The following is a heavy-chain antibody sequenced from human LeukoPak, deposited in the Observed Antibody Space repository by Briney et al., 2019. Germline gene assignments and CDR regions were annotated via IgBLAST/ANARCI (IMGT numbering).Heavy chain of an antibody. Sequence: GRSLRLSCAASGFTFSSYGMHWVRQAPGKGLEWVAVIWYDGSNKYYADSVKGQFTISRDNSKNTLYLQMNSLRAEDTAVYYCARDLSGPRGYSYGYPFYWGQGTLVTVSS. CDR1: GFTFSSYG. D-gene: IGHD5-18*01. CDR3: ARDLSGPRGYSYGYPFY. J-gene: IGHJ4*02. V-gene: IGHV3-33*01. CDR2: IWYDGSNK.